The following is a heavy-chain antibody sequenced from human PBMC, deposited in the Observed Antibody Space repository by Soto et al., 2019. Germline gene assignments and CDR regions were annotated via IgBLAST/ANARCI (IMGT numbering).Heavy chain of an antibody. Sequence: ASVKVSCKASGGTFSSYTISWVRQAPGQGLEWMGRIIPILGIANYAQKFQGRVTITADKSTSTAYMELSSLRSEDTAVYYCARGNYDILTGYLSLPKPPPYDYWGQGTPVTVSS. J-gene: IGHJ4*02. V-gene: IGHV1-69*02. CDR2: IIPILGIA. CDR1: GGTFSSYT. CDR3: ARGNYDILTGYLSLPKPPPYDY. D-gene: IGHD3-9*01.